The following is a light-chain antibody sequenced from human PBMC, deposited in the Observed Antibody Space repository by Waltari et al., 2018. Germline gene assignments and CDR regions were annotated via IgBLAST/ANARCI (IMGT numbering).Light chain of an antibody. J-gene: IGLJ1*01. CDR2: EVT. Sequence: QSALTQPPSASGSPGQSVTISCTGTSSDVGRYDYVSWYHQHPGKAPKGMIYEVTKRPSGVPDRFSASKSGNTASLTVSGLQAEDEADYYCCSYAGSQTYVFGTGTKVTVL. CDR1: SSDVGRYDY. CDR3: CSYAGSQTYV. V-gene: IGLV2-8*01.